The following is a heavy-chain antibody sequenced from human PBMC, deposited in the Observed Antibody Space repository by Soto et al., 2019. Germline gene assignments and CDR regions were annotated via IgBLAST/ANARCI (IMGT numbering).Heavy chain of an antibody. V-gene: IGHV5-51*01. J-gene: IGHJ5*02. CDR3: AREAVTTSSGWFDP. CDR2: IYPGASDT. CDR1: GYSFTSYW. D-gene: IGHD4-17*01. Sequence: GGSLKISCKGSGYSFTSYWIGWVRPMPGKGLEWMGIIYPGASDTRYSPSFQGQVTISADKSISTAYLQWSSLKASDTAMYYCAREAVTTSSGWFDPWGQGTLVTVSS.